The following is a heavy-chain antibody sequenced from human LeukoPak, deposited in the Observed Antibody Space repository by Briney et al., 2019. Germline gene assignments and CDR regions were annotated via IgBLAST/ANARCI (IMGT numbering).Heavy chain of an antibody. CDR2: IYTGGTT. CDR1: GFSVSSNY. CDR3: AKDTYYYGLDYYYGMDV. D-gene: IGHD3-10*01. J-gene: IGHJ6*04. Sequence: GGSLRLSRAASGFSVSSNYMNWVRQAPGEGLEWVSAIYTGGTTYYADSVKGRFTISRDNSKNTLYLQMNSLRAEDTAVYYCAKDTYYYGLDYYYGMDVWGKGTTVTVSS. V-gene: IGHV3-66*02.